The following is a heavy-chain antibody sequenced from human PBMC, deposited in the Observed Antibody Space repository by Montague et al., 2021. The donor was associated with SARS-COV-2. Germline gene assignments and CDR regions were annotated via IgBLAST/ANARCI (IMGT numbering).Heavy chain of an antibody. D-gene: IGHD6-19*01. CDR3: ARDKVAGRGYYLEY. CDR1: GGSISSYY. J-gene: IGHJ4*02. CDR2: IYYSGST. V-gene: IGHV4-59*01. Sequence: SETLSLTCTVSGGSISSYYWSWIRQPPGKGLEWIGYIYYSGSTNCNPSLKSRVSMSVDTSKNQFSLHLSSVTAADTAVYYCARDKVAGRGYYLEYWGQGTLVTVSS.